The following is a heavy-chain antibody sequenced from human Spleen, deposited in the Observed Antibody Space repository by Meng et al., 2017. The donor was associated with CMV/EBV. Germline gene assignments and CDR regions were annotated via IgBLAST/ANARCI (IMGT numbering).Heavy chain of an antibody. CDR3: AKDWAIFGVVRGWFDP. CDR2: ISGSGGST. J-gene: IGHJ5*02. Sequence: GGSLRLSCAASGFTFSSYAMSWVRQAPGKGLEWVSAISGSGGSTYYADSVKGRFTISRDNSKNTLYLQMNSLRAEDTAVYYCAKDWAIFGVVRGWFDPWGQGTLVTVSS. V-gene: IGHV3-23*01. D-gene: IGHD3-3*01. CDR1: GFTFSSYA.